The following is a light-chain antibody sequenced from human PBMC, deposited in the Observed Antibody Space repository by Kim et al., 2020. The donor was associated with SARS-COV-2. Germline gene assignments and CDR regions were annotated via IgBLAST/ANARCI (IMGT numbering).Light chain of an antibody. V-gene: IGKV3-15*01. CDR2: GAS. J-gene: IGKJ4*01. Sequence: SPGESATLSCRASQSVRSSFLAWYQQNPGQSPRLLIYGASNRATGIPARFSGSGSGTEFTLTISSLQSEDFAVYYCQQYSDWPLTFGGGTKVEIK. CDR3: QQYSDWPLT. CDR1: QSVRSS.